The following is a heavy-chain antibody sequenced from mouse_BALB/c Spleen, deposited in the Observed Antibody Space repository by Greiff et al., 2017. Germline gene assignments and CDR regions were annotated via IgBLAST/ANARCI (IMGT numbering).Heavy chain of an antibody. J-gene: IGHJ2*01. D-gene: IGHD1-1*01. CDR3: ARGGYYGSKDYFDY. CDR2: ISSGGST. V-gene: IGHV5-6-5*01. CDR1: GFTFSSYA. Sequence: VQLKESGGGLVKPGGSLKLSCAASGFTFSSYAMSWVRQTPEKRLEWVASISSGGSTYYPDSVKGRFTISRDNARNILYLQMSSLRSEDTAMYYCARGGYYGSKDYFDYWGQGTTLTVSS.